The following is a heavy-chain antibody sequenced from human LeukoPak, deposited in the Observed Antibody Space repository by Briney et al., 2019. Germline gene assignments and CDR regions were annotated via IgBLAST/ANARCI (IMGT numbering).Heavy chain of an antibody. J-gene: IGHJ6*02. CDR2: ISSSSSYT. CDR3: ATRHMVRGVLYGRDV. CDR1: GFTFSDYY. D-gene: IGHD3-10*01. Sequence: GGSLRLSCAASGFTFSDYYMSWIRQAPGKGLEWASYISSSSSYTNYADSVKGRFTISRDNAKNSLYLQMNSLRAEDTAVYYCATRHMVRGVLYGRDVWGQGTTVTVSS. V-gene: IGHV3-11*03.